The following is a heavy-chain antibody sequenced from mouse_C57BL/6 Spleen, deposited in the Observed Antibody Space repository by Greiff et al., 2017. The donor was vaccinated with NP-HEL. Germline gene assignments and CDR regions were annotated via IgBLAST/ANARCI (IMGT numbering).Heavy chain of an antibody. CDR3: AREFNWDGAY. D-gene: IGHD4-1*02. CDR1: GYAFGSSW. CDR2: IYPGDGDT. J-gene: IGHJ3*01. Sequence: QVQLKESGPELVKPGASVKISCKASGYAFGSSWMNWVKQRPGKGLEWIGRIYPGDGDTNYNGKFKGKATLTADKSSSTAYMQLSSLTSEDSAVYFCAREFNWDGAYWGQGTLVTVSA. V-gene: IGHV1-82*01.